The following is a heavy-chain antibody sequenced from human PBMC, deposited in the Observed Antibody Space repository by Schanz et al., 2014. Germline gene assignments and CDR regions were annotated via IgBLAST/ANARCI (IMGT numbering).Heavy chain of an antibody. CDR3: ARDFHGYGPHLDY. V-gene: IGHV3-30*03. CDR2: VSSDGNND. D-gene: IGHD5-12*01. Sequence: VQLVESGGGLVQPGGSLRLSCAASGFTFTNYAMSWVRQAPGKGLEWVALVSSDGNNDYYTDSVKGRFTVSRDNSKNTLYLQLNSLRAEDTAVYYCARDFHGYGPHLDYWGQGFLVTVSS. J-gene: IGHJ4*02. CDR1: GFTFTNYA.